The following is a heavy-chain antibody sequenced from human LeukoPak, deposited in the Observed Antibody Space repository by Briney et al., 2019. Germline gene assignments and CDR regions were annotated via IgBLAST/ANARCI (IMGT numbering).Heavy chain of an antibody. J-gene: IGHJ4*02. CDR3: ARGWRGYCSSTSCYELDY. CDR1: GYTFTGYY. CDR2: INPNSGGT. Sequence: ASVKVSCKASGYTFTGYYMHWVRPAPGQGLEWMGWINPNSGGTNYAQKFQGRVTMTRDTSISTAYMELSRLRSDDTAVYYCARGWRGYCSSTSCYELDYWGQGTLVTVS. D-gene: IGHD2-2*01. V-gene: IGHV1-2*02.